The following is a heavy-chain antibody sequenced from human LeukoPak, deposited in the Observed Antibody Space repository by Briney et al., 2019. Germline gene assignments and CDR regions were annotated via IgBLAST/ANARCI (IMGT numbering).Heavy chain of an antibody. CDR3: VPEHKSGGGRRAGY. CDR1: GFTFSSYS. D-gene: IGHD2-15*01. Sequence: GGSLRLSCAASGFTFSSYSMNWVRQAPGKGLEWVSSISSSSSCIYYADSVKGRFTISRDNAKNSLYLQMNSLRAEDTAVYYCVPEHKSGGGRRAGYWGQGTLVTVSS. V-gene: IGHV3-21*01. J-gene: IGHJ4*02. CDR2: ISSSSSCI.